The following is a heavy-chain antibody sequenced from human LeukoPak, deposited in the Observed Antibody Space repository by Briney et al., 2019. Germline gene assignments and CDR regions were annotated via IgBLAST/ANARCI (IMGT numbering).Heavy chain of an antibody. CDR3: AREGSGYSLDYYYYMDV. V-gene: IGHV3-74*01. Sequence: GGSLRLSCAASGFTFSSYWMHWVRQAPGKGLVWVSRINSDGSSTSYADSVKGRFTISRDNAKNSLYLQMNSLRAEDTAVYYCAREGSGYSLDYYYYMDVWGKGTTVTISS. CDR2: INSDGSST. D-gene: IGHD5-18*01. J-gene: IGHJ6*03. CDR1: GFTFSSYW.